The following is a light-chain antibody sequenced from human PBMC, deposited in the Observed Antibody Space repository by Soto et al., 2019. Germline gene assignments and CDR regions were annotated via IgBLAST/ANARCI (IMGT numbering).Light chain of an antibody. V-gene: IGKV3-20*01. CDR1: QSVGSKF. J-gene: IGKJ2*01. CDR2: GAS. CDR3: QQYGSSPPMYA. Sequence: EIVLTQSPGTLSLSPGERDTLSCRTSQSVGSKFLAWYQQKPGQAPRLLIYGASSRATGIPDRFSGSGSGTDFTLTISRLEPEDFAVYYCQQYGSSPPMYAFGQGTRLEIK.